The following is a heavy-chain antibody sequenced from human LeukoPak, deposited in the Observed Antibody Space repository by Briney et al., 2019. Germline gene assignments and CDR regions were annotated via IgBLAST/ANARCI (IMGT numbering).Heavy chain of an antibody. Sequence: GGSLRLSCAASGFTFSNYEMKWVRQAPGKGLEWVAYISCSGNTKYYADSVRGRFTISRDNAKNSLYLQMNSLRAEDTAVYYCVLGGLYVVVTVEKYYYGMDVWGKGTTVTVSS. CDR2: ISCSGNTK. CDR1: GFTFSNYE. J-gene: IGHJ6*04. D-gene: IGHD2-21*02. V-gene: IGHV3-48*03. CDR3: VLGGLYVVVTVEKYYYGMDV.